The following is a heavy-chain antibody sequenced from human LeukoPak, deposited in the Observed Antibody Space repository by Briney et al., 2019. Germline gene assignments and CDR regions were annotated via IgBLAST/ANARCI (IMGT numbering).Heavy chain of an antibody. CDR1: GGSISSGSYY. CDR3: ARGTSFAHYYMDV. V-gene: IGHV4-30-2*01. D-gene: IGHD2-2*01. Sequence: PSETLSLTCTVSGGSISSGSYYWSWIRQPPGKGLEWIGYIYHSGSTYYNPSLKSRVTISVDRSKNQFSLKLSSVTAADTAVYYCARGTSFAHYYMDVWGKGTTVTVSS. CDR2: IYHSGST. J-gene: IGHJ6*03.